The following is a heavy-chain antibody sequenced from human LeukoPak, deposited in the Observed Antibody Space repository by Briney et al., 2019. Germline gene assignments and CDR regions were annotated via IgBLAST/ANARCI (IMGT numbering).Heavy chain of an antibody. CDR2: INPNSGGT. CDR3: ARSPHILTGENFDY. Sequence: GASVKVSCKASGYTFTGYYMHWVRQAPGQGLEWMGWINPNSGGTNYAQRFQGRVTMTRDTSITTAYMEMSRLRSDDTALYYCARSPHILTGENFDYWGQGTLVTASS. J-gene: IGHJ4*02. V-gene: IGHV1-2*02. D-gene: IGHD3-9*01. CDR1: GYTFTGYY.